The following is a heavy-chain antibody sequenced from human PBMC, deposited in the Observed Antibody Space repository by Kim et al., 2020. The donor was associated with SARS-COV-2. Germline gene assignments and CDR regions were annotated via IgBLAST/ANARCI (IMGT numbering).Heavy chain of an antibody. CDR2: TKQDGSAR. V-gene: IGHV3-7*01. D-gene: IGHD3-22*01. CDR3: ARDLFYFQSSGYYASDY. J-gene: IGHJ4*02. CDR1: GFSFSNYW. Sequence: GGSPRLSCAASGFSFSNYWMSWVRQAPGKGLEWLANTKQDGSARYYVDFVEGRFTISRDNAKNSLYLQMNSLRVEDTAVYYCARDLFYFQSSGYYASDYWGRGTLVTVSS.